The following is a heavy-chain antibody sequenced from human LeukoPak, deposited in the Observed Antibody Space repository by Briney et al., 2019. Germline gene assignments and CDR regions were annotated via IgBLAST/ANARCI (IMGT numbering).Heavy chain of an antibody. J-gene: IGHJ4*02. CDR3: ASGYSSGWYGASDY. V-gene: IGHV1-8*03. Sequence: ASVKVSCKASGYSFTNYDINWVRQATGQGLEWMGWMNPKSGDTGYSQKFQGRVFITRDTSINTAYMELSSLRSEDTAVYYCASGYSSGWYGASDYWGQGTLVTVSS. CDR2: MNPKSGDT. CDR1: GYSFTNYD. D-gene: IGHD6-19*01.